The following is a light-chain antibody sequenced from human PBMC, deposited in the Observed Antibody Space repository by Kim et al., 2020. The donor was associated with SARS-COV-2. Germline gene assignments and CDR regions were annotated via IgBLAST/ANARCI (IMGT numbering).Light chain of an antibody. CDR3: QQYNTFWT. CDR2: KAS. J-gene: IGKJ1*01. CDR1: QTINSW. Sequence: IQMTQSPSTLSASVGDRITITCRASQTINSWLAWYQQRPGKAPKLLIYKASSLESGVPSRFSASGSGTEFTLTISSLQPDDFVTYYCQQYNTFWTFGQGTKVDIK. V-gene: IGKV1-5*03.